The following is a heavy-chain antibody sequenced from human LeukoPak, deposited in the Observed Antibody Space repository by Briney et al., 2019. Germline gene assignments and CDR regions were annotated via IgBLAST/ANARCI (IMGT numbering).Heavy chain of an antibody. CDR1: GFSFSSYW. D-gene: IGHD2-15*01. J-gene: IGHJ3*02. CDR3: ASGPRWVGAAWAHSFDI. V-gene: IGHV3-7*01. Sequence: GGSLRLSCLDSGFSFSSYWMSWVRQAPGKRLEWVANIKQDGSDKQYVDSVKGRVTISRDNGKNSLYLQMNSLRAEDTAVYFCASGPRWVGAAWAHSFDIWGQGTMVTVSS. CDR2: IKQDGSDK.